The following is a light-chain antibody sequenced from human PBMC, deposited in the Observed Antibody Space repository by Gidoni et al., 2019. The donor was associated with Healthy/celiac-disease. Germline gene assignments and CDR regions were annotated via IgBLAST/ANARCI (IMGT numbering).Light chain of an antibody. CDR1: QDINNY. CDR2: GTS. V-gene: IGKV1-33*01. CDR3: QQYDNLPLS. J-gene: IGKJ4*01. Sequence: DIQMTQSPSSLSAFVGDRVTITCQASQDINNYLNWYQQKPGKAPNLLIYGTSNLETGVPSRFSGGGSGTDFTFTISSLQPEDIATYYCQQYDNLPLSFGGXTKVEIK.